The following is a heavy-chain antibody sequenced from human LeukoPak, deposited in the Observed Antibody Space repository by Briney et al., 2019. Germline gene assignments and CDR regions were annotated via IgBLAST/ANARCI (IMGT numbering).Heavy chain of an antibody. D-gene: IGHD5-24*01. CDR3: ARHRSGWLQSSFDY. CDR2: IYYSGSS. J-gene: IGHJ4*02. Sequence: SETLSLTCSVAGGSISSSSSYWGWIRQPPGKGLEWIGSIYYSGSSFDNPALKSRVTISVDTSKNQFSLKLSSVTAADTAVYYCARHRSGWLQSSFDYWGQGTLVTVSS. CDR1: GGSISSSSSY. V-gene: IGHV4-39*01.